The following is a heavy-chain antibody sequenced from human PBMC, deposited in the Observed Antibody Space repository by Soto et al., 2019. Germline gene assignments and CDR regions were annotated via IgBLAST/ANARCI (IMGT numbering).Heavy chain of an antibody. Sequence: KESGPTLVKPTQTLTLTCTFSGFSLSTSGVGVGWIRQPPGKALEWLALIYWNVDKRYSPSLKSRLTITKDTSKNQVVLTMTNMDPVDTATYYCARQLTQGELNPPPWFDPWGQGTLVTVSS. V-gene: IGHV2-5*01. D-gene: IGHD3-10*01. J-gene: IGHJ5*02. CDR3: ARQLTQGELNPPPWFDP. CDR2: IYWNVDK. CDR1: GFSLSTSGVG.